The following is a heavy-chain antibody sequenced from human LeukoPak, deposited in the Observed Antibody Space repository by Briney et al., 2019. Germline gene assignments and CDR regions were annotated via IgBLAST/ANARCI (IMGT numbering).Heavy chain of an antibody. J-gene: IGHJ6*03. CDR2: IKLGVST. CDR1: GGSFSDYN. CDR3: ARGSSGSDYYYYMDV. Sequence: SETLSLTCVLYGGSFSDYNWIWLRQPPGKGLKWIGEIKLGVSTTCNPSLRSRATVSVDTSTNQVSLKLSSVTAADTAVYFCARGSSGSDYYYYMDVWGKGTTAIVSS. D-gene: IGHD6-19*01. V-gene: IGHV4-34*01.